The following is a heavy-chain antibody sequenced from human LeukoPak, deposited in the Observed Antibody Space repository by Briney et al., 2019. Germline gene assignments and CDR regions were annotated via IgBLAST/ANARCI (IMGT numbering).Heavy chain of an antibody. V-gene: IGHV4-34*01. CDR3: ARGPLVTSYYYMDV. Sequence: SETLSLTCAVYGGSFSGYYWSWIRQPPGKGLEWIGEINHSGSTNYNPSLKSRVTISVDTSKNQFSLKLSSVTAADTAVYYCARGPLVTSYYYMDVWAKGPRSPSP. CDR2: INHSGST. CDR1: GGSFSGYY. D-gene: IGHD3-9*01. J-gene: IGHJ6*03.